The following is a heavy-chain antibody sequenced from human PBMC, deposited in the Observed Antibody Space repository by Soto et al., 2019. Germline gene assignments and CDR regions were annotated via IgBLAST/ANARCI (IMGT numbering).Heavy chain of an antibody. V-gene: IGHV2-5*02. CDR3: AHRVSLFGMDV. J-gene: IGHJ6*02. Sequence: QITLKESGPTLVKPTQTLTLTCTFSGFSLITTEIQVAWIRQSPGKALECLAVIYGDDTKRYSPSLISRLTVTKDTSKNQVVLIMTNMDPGDTGTYYCAHRVSLFGMDVWGQGTTVTVSS. CDR2: IYGDDTK. CDR1: GFSLITTEIQ.